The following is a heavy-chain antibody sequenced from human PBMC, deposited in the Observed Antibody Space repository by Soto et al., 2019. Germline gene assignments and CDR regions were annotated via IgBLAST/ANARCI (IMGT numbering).Heavy chain of an antibody. CDR2: ISYDGSNK. CDR3: AKGVLSDEYGDFFDY. Sequence: QVQLVGSGGGVVQPGRSLRLSCAASGFTFSSYGKHWVRQAPGKGLEWVAVISYDGSNKYYADSVKGRFTISRDNSKNTLYLQMISLRAEDTAVYYCAKGVLSDEYGDFFDYWGPGTLVTVSS. CDR1: GFTFSSYG. J-gene: IGHJ4*02. D-gene: IGHD4-17*01. V-gene: IGHV3-30*18.